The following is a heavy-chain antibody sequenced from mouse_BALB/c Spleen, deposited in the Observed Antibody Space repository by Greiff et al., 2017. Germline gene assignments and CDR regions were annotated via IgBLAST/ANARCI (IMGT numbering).Heavy chain of an antibody. CDR2: IWAGGST. J-gene: IGHJ2*01. D-gene: IGHD1-1*01. Sequence: VKLMESGPGLVAPSQSLSITCTVSGFSLTSYGVHWVRQPPGKGLEWLGVIWAGGSTNYNSALMSRLSISKDNSKSQVFLKMNSLQTDDTAMYYCAREDYYGRGDYWGQGTTLTVSS. CDR3: AREDYYGRGDY. V-gene: IGHV2-9*02. CDR1: GFSLTSYG.